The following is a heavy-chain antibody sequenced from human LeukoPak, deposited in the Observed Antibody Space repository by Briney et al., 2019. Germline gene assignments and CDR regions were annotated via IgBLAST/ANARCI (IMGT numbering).Heavy chain of an antibody. CDR2: IIPILGIA. CDR3: ARDSVLVPAATFDY. Sequence: SVKVSCKASGGTFSSYTISWVRQAPGQGFEWLGRIIPILGIANYAQKFQGRVTITADKSTSTAYMELSSLRSEDTAVYYCARDSVLVPAATFDYWGQGTLVTVSS. J-gene: IGHJ4*02. CDR1: GGTFSSYT. V-gene: IGHV1-69*04. D-gene: IGHD2-2*01.